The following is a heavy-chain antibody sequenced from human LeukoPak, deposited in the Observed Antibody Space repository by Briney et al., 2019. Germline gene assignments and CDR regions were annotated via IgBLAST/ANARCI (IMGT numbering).Heavy chain of an antibody. CDR1: GDSVSSNSVT. CDR3: ARRLTQYDCFDP. Sequence: SQTLSLTCAISGDSVSSNSVTWNWIKQSPSRGLEWLGRTYYRSTWYNDYAVSVRGRITVNPDTSKNQFSLHLNSVTPEDTAVYYCARRLTQYDCFDPWGQGILVTVSS. J-gene: IGHJ5*02. CDR2: TYYRSTWYN. V-gene: IGHV6-1*01. D-gene: IGHD2-2*01.